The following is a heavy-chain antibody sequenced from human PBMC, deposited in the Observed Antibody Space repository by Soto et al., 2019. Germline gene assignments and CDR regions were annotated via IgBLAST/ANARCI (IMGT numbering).Heavy chain of an antibody. CDR3: ARVGWNYGGGYYYYGMDV. J-gene: IGHJ6*02. CDR1: GYTFTSYG. D-gene: IGHD1-7*01. Sequence: GASVKVSCKASGYTFTSYGISWVRQAPGQGLEWMGWISAYNGNTNYAQKLQGRVTMTTDTSTSTAYMELRSLRSDDTAVYYCARVGWNYGGGYYYYGMDVWGQGTTVTVSS. CDR2: ISAYNGNT. V-gene: IGHV1-18*01.